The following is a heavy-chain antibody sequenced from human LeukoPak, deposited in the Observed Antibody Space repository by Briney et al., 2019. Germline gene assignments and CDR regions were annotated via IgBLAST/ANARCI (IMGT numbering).Heavy chain of an antibody. Sequence: GRSLRLSCAASGFTFSSYAMHWVRQAPGKGLEWVAVISYDGSNKYYADSVKGRFTISRDNSENTLYLQTNSLRAEDTAVYYCVLTVVNAFDIWGQGTLVTVSS. CDR1: GFTFSSYA. D-gene: IGHD2-21*02. J-gene: IGHJ3*02. CDR2: ISYDGSNK. CDR3: VLTVVNAFDI. V-gene: IGHV3-30-3*01.